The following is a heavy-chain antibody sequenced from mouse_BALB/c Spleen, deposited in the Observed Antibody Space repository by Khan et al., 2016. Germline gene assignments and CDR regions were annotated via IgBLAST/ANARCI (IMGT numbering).Heavy chain of an antibody. CDR2: IWGDGTT. J-gene: IGHJ4*01. Sequence: QVQLKESGPGLVAPSQSLSITCTVSGFSLIAYGVNWVRQPPGKSLEWLGMIWGDGTTDYNSALKSRLNITKDNSKSQVFLKMNSLQTDDTARYYCARDRWGYYAMDYWGQGTSVTVSS. V-gene: IGHV2-6-7*01. CDR3: ARDRWGYYAMDY. CDR1: GFSLIAYG.